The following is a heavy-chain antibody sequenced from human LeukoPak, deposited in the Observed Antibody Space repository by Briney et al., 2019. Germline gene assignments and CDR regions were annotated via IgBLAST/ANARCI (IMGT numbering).Heavy chain of an antibody. CDR1: GYSFTSYW. CDR3: ARREGGGSYGGDWFDP. Sequence: GESLRISCKGSGYSFTSYWISWVRQMPGKGLEWMGRIDPSDSYTNYSPSFQGHVTISADKSISTAYLQWSSLKASDTAMYYCARREGGGSYGGDWFDPWGQGTLVTVSS. V-gene: IGHV5-10-1*01. CDR2: IDPSDSYT. D-gene: IGHD1-26*01. J-gene: IGHJ5*02.